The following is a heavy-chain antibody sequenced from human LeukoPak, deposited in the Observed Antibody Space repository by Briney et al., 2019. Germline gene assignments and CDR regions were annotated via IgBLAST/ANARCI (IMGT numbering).Heavy chain of an antibody. V-gene: IGHV3-48*03. CDR1: GFTFSSYE. J-gene: IGHJ4*02. D-gene: IGHD1-26*01. CDR2: ISSGGGTI. CDR3: ARSSYFDY. Sequence: PGGSLRLSCAASGFTFSSYEMNGVRQAPGKGLEWVSYISSGGGTIYYADSVKGRFTISRDNAKNSLYLQMNSLRAEDTAVYYCARSSYFDYWGQGTLVAVSS.